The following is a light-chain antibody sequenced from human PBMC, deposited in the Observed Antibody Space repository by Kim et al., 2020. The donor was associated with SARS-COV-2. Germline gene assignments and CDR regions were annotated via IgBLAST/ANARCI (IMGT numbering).Light chain of an antibody. CDR1: SGDIASDF. CDR3: QSSDASNV. J-gene: IGLJ2*01. V-gene: IGLV6-57*02. Sequence: NFTLTQPHSVSESLGKTVTVSCTGSSGDIASDFVPRFRQRPASAPNTVLFDDKQCPSGVPDRFSGPIDSSCNSASLPISRLETEGEADHCCQSSDASNVFGGGTKVTVL. CDR2: DDK.